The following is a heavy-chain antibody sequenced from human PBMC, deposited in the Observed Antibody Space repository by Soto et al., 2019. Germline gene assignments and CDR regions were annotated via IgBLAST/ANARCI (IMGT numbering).Heavy chain of an antibody. Sequence: GGSLRLSCAASGFTFSSYGMHWVRQAPGKGLEWVAVISYDGSNKYYADSVKGRFTISRDNSKNTLYLQMNSLRAEDTAVYYCAKDKIAVAGTLDYWGQGTLVTVSS. CDR1: GFTFSSYG. J-gene: IGHJ4*02. V-gene: IGHV3-30*18. CDR2: ISYDGSNK. D-gene: IGHD6-19*01. CDR3: AKDKIAVAGTLDY.